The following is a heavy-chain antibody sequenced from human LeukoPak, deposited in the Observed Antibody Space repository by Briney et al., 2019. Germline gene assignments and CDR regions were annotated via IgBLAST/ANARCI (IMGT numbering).Heavy chain of an antibody. Sequence: GGSLRLSCAASGFTVSSNYMSWVRQAPGKGLEWVSVIYSGGGTYYADSVKGRFTISRDNSKNTLYLQMNSLRAEDTAVYYCARDGGRIQLWSYFDYWGQGTLVTVSS. D-gene: IGHD5-18*01. CDR2: IYSGGGT. CDR1: GFTVSSNY. V-gene: IGHV3-53*01. J-gene: IGHJ4*02. CDR3: ARDGGRIQLWSYFDY.